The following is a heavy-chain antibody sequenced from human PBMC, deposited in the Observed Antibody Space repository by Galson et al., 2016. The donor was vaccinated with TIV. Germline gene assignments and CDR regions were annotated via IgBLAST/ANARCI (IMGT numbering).Heavy chain of an antibody. CDR3: ARGVLSGSWDKSDWHGMDV. CDR1: GFTFSTYA. CDR2: ISDDGNNA. J-gene: IGHJ6*02. Sequence: SLRLSCAASGFTFSTYAMHWVRQAPGKGLEWVAVISDDGNNAYYGDSVKGRFTISSDKSKNTVYLQMNNLRAEDTAVYYCARGVLSGSWDKSDWHGMDVWGQGTTVTVSS. D-gene: IGHD3-3*01. V-gene: IGHV3-30*14.